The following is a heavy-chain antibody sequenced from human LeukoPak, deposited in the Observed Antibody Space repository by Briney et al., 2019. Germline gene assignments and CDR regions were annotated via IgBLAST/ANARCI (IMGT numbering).Heavy chain of an antibody. CDR1: GFTFSSYG. CDR2: ISYDGSNK. CDR3: AKCELIGIAAAGTPPDY. D-gene: IGHD6-13*01. V-gene: IGHV3-30*18. Sequence: PGGSLSLSCAASGFTFSSYGMHWVRQAPGKGLEWVAVISYDGSNKYYADSVKGRFTISRDNSKNTLYLQMNSLRAEDTAVYYCAKCELIGIAAAGTPPDYWGQGTLVTVSS. J-gene: IGHJ4*02.